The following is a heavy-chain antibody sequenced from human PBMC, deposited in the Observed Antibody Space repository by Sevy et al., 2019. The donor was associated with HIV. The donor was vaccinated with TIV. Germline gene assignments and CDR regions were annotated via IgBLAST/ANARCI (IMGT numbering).Heavy chain of an antibody. Sequence: GGSLRLSCAASGFTVSSNYMSWVRQAPGKGLEWVSVIYSVGSTYYADYVKGRITIARDKSKNTLYLQMDSLSADDTVVDYCARVNCSGGSCYYYYGMDVWDQGTTVTVSS. CDR3: ARVNCSGGSCYYYYGMDV. J-gene: IGHJ6*02. CDR1: GFTVSSNY. CDR2: IYSVGST. D-gene: IGHD2-15*01. V-gene: IGHV3-53*01.